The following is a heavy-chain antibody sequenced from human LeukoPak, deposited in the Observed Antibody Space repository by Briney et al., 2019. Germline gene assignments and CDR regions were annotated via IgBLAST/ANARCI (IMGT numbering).Heavy chain of an antibody. CDR2: VSSTGGTT. Sequence: GGSLRLSCAASGFTFSTYGMSWVRQAPGKGLEWVSSVSSTGGTTYYADSVKGRFTISRDNSKNTLYLQMNSLRAEDTAVYYCAREYYYDSSGYFEAFDIWGQGTMVTVSS. D-gene: IGHD3-22*01. CDR1: GFTFSTYG. J-gene: IGHJ3*02. V-gene: IGHV3-23*01. CDR3: AREYYYDSSGYFEAFDI.